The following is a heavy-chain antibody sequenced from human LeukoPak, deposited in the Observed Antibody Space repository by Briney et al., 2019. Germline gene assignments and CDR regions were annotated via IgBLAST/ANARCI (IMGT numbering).Heavy chain of an antibody. J-gene: IGHJ5*02. CDR1: GYTFTGYY. V-gene: IGHV1-2*02. Sequence: ASVKVSCKASGYTFTGYYMHWVRQAPGQGLEWMGGIIPIFGTANYAQKFQDRVTMTTDTSTTTAYMELRSLRSDDTAVYYCARLRLGELSLGFDPWGQGTLVTVSS. CDR3: ARLRLGELSLGFDP. CDR2: IIPIFGTA. D-gene: IGHD3-16*02.